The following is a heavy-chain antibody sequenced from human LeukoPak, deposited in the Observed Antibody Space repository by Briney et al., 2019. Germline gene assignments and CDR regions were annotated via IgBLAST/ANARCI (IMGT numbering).Heavy chain of an antibody. CDR2: IYTSGST. Sequence: SETLSLTCTVSGGSISSYYWSWIRRPAGKGLEWIGRIYTSGSTNYNPSLKSRVTMSVDTSKNQFSLKLSSVTAADTAVYYCATRGAYGDYLAKWGQGTMVTVSS. J-gene: IGHJ3*01. CDR1: GGSISSYY. CDR3: ATRGAYGDYLAK. V-gene: IGHV4-4*07. D-gene: IGHD4-17*01.